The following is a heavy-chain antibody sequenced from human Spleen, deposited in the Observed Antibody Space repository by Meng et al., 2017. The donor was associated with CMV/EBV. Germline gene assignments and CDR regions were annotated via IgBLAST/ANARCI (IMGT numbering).Heavy chain of an antibody. J-gene: IGHJ4*02. Sequence: LSHTCAVYGGSFSGYYWSWLRQPPGKGLEWIREINHSGSTNYNPSLKSRVTISVDTSKNQFSLKLSSVTAADTAVYYCARGRVYYYWGQGTLVTVSS. CDR3: ARGRVYYY. CDR2: INHSGST. V-gene: IGHV4-34*01. D-gene: IGHD2-8*01. CDR1: GGSFSGYY.